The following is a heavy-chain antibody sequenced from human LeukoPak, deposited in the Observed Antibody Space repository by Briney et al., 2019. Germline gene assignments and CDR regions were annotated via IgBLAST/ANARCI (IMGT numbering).Heavy chain of an antibody. D-gene: IGHD2-8*01. V-gene: IGHV2-5*01. J-gene: IGHJ4*02. CDR2: IYWNDDE. CDR3: AHHRYCTNGVCYNNLYYFDY. CDR1: GFSLSTSGVG. Sequence: SGPTLVNPTQTLTLTCTFSGFSLSTSGVGVGWIRQPPGKALEWLALIYWNDDERYSPSLKSRLTITKDTSKNQVVLTMTNMDPVDAATYYCAHHRYCTNGVCYNNLYYFDYWGQGTLVTVSS.